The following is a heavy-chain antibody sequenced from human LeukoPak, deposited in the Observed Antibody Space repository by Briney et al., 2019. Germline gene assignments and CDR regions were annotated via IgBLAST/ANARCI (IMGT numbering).Heavy chain of an antibody. J-gene: IGHJ5*02. CDR1: GGSVSSGSYY. Sequence: KPSETLSLTCTVSGGSVSSGSYYWSWIRQPPGKGLEWIGYIYYSGSTNYNPSLKSRVTISVDTSKNQFSLKLSSVTAADTAVYYCARGRYYGSGSYIYGNWFDPWGQGTLVTVSS. CDR3: ARGRYYGSGSYIYGNWFDP. V-gene: IGHV4-61*01. CDR2: IYYSGST. D-gene: IGHD3-10*01.